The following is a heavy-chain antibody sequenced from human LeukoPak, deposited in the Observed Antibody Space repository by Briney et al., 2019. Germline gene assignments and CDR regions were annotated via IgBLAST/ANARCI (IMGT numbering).Heavy chain of an antibody. CDR1: GGTFSSYA. J-gene: IGHJ4*02. CDR3: ARGGSGSPHLFDY. D-gene: IGHD6-19*01. Sequence: SVKVSCQASGGTFSSYAISWVRQAPGQGLEWMGGIIPIFGTANYAQKFQGRVTITADKSTSTAYMELSSLRSEDTAVYYCARGGSGSPHLFDYWGQGTLVTVSS. CDR2: IIPIFGTA. V-gene: IGHV1-69*06.